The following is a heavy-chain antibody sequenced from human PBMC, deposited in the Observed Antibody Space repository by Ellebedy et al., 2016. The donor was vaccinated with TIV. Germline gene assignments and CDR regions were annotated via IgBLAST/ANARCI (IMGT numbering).Heavy chain of an antibody. D-gene: IGHD2-21*02. V-gene: IGHV3-48*02. Sequence: GGSLRLSXAASGFTFSSYRMNWVRQAPGKGLEWVAFIRSSTNSISYPDSVKGRFTISRDDAENSLYLQMNSLRDDDTAVYYCVRARPYCGGDCFSFGNWGQGSLVTVSS. CDR2: IRSSTNSI. CDR1: GFTFSSYR. CDR3: VRARPYCGGDCFSFGN. J-gene: IGHJ4*02.